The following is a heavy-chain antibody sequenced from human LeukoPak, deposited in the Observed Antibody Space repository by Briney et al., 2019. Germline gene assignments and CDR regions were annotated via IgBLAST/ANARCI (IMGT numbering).Heavy chain of an antibody. CDR3: AKEGSSLGSAFDI. J-gene: IGHJ3*02. V-gene: IGHV3-48*03. Sequence: PGGSLRLSCAASGFTFSSYEMNWVRQAPGKGLEWVSYISSSGSTTYYADSVKGRFTISRDNSKNTLYLQMNSLRAEDTAVYYCAKEGSSLGSAFDIWGQGTMVTVSS. CDR1: GFTFSSYE. CDR2: ISSSGSTT. D-gene: IGHD6-13*01.